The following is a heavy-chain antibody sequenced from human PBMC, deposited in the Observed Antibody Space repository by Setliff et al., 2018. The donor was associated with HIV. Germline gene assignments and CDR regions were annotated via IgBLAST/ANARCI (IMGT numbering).Heavy chain of an antibody. J-gene: IGHJ1*01. D-gene: IGHD2-21*02. V-gene: IGHV4-59*08. Sequence: SETLSLTCTVSGASISSYYWSWIRQPPGKGLEWIGYIYYSGSTNYNPSLKSRVTISVDTSKNQFSLKLNSVTAADTATYYCASRGIVVVTMSMPDEFFVHWGHGTLVTVSS. CDR1: GASISSYY. CDR3: ASRGIVVVTMSMPDEFFVH. CDR2: IYYSGST.